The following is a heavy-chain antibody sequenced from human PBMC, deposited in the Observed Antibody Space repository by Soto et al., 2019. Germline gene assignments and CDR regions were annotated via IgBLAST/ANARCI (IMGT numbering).Heavy chain of an antibody. D-gene: IGHD3-22*01. CDR2: IYPGDSDT. J-gene: IGHJ4*02. CDR3: TTGLSNGYYNFDY. Sequence: PGESLKISCKGSGYSFTSHWIGWVRQMPGKGLEWMGIIYPGDSDTRYSPSFEGQVTISADKSSSTAYLQMNSLKTEDTAVYYCTTGLSNGYYNFDYWGQGTPVTVSS. V-gene: IGHV5-51*01. CDR1: GYSFTSHW.